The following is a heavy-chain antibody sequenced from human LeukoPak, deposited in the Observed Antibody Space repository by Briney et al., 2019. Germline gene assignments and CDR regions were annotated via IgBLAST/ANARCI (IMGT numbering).Heavy chain of an antibody. J-gene: IGHJ4*02. CDR1: GFTFSNAW. CDR3: STEGYYGDYDIDY. CDR2: IKSKTDGGTT. V-gene: IGHV3-15*01. D-gene: IGHD4-17*01. Sequence: PGGSLRLSCAASGFTFSNAWMSWVRQPPGGGLEWVGRIKSKTDGGTTDYAAPVKGRFTISREESKNTRYLQMNTLKTEDTAVYYCSTEGYYGDYDIDYWGQGTLVTVSS.